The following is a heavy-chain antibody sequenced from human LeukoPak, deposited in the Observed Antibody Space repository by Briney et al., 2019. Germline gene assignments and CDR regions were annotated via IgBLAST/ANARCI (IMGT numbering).Heavy chain of an antibody. CDR2: IYTSGST. CDR3: ARDSSHHYHYMDV. CDR1: GGSISSGSYY. J-gene: IGHJ6*03. V-gene: IGHV4-61*02. Sequence: PSQTLSLTCTVSGGSISSGSYYWSWIRQPAGKGLEWIGRIYTSGSTNYNPSLKSRVTISVDTSKNQFSLKLSSVTAADTAVYYCARDSSHHYHYMDVWGKGTTVTVSS.